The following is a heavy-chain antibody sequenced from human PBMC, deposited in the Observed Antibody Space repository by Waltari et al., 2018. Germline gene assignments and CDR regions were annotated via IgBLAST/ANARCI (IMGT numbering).Heavy chain of an antibody. CDR3: ARGDFDYDILTGYYHY. V-gene: IGHV1-2*02. J-gene: IGHJ4*02. CDR2: INPNSGGT. Sequence: QVQLVQSGAEVKKPGASVKVSCKASGYTFTGYYMHWVRQAPGQGLEWMGGINPNSGGTNYAQKFQGRVTMTRDTSVSTAYMELSRLRSDDTAVYYCARGDFDYDILTGYYHYWGQGTLVTVSS. D-gene: IGHD3-9*01. CDR1: GYTFTGYY.